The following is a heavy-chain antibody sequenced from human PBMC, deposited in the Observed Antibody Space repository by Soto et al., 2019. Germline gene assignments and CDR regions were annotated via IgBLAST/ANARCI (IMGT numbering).Heavy chain of an antibody. V-gene: IGHV3-33*01. CDR1: GFTFSSYG. CDR3: ARGVSRRYMDV. Sequence: GGSLRLSCAASGFTFSSYGMHWVRQAPGKGLEWVAVIWYDGSNKYYADSVKGRFTISRDNSKNTLYLQMNSLRAEDTAVYYCARGVSRRYMDVWGKGTTVTVSS. J-gene: IGHJ6*03. CDR2: IWYDGSNK.